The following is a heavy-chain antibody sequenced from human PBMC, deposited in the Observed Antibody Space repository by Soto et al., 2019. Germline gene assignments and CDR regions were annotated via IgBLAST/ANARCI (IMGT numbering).Heavy chain of an antibody. D-gene: IGHD2-2*01. CDR2: IIPIFGTA. CDR1: GGTFSSYA. J-gene: IGHJ6*02. Sequence: SVKVSCKASGGTFSSYAISWVRQAPGQGLEWMGGIIPIFGTANYAQKFQGRVTITADKSTSTAYMELSSLRSEDTAVYYCARDLEKMSCSSTSCYPFYYGMDVWGQGTTVTVSS. V-gene: IGHV1-69*06. CDR3: ARDLEKMSCSSTSCYPFYYGMDV.